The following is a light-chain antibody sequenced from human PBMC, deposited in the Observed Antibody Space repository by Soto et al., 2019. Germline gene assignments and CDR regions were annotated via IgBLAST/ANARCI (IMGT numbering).Light chain of an antibody. V-gene: IGKV3-11*01. J-gene: IGKJ1*01. Sequence: EIVLTQSPGTLSLSPGERATLSCRASQRIGSYLAWYQQKPGQTPRLLIYDASNRATGIPARFSGSGSGTGFTLTISSLEPEDFAVYYCQQRSNWPPAWTFGQGTKVEIK. CDR1: QRIGSY. CDR2: DAS. CDR3: QQRSNWPPAWT.